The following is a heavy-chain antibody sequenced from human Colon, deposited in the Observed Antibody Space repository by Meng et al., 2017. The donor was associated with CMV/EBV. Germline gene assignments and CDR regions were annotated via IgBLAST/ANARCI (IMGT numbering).Heavy chain of an antibody. D-gene: IGHD2-2*02. CDR2: ISGSGGST. J-gene: IGHJ4*02. V-gene: IGHV3-23*01. CDR1: GFTVSSIY. CDR3: ASSYGDIVVVPAAIN. Sequence: GGSLRLSCAASGFTVSSIYMSWVRQAPGKGLEWVSAISGSGGSTYYADSVKGRFTISRDNSKNTLYLQMNSLRAEDTAVYYCASSYGDIVVVPAAINWGQGTLVTVSS.